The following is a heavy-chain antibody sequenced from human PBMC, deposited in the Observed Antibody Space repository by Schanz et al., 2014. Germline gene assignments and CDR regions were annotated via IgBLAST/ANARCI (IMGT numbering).Heavy chain of an antibody. Sequence: DVQLLESGGGLVQPGGSLRLSCVASGFTFRRYGMSWVRQAPGKGLEWVSVIAGDGGGPNYVDSVKGRFTISRDNSKNLVVLQMNSLRVDDTAVYYCTKEDATALWYFEHWGQGTLVTVSS. CDR1: GFTFRRYG. CDR3: TKEDATALWYFEH. CDR2: IAGDGGGP. V-gene: IGHV3-23*01. J-gene: IGHJ4*02. D-gene: IGHD6-13*01.